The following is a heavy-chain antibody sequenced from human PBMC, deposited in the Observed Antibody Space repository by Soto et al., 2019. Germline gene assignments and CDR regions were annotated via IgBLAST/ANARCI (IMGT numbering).Heavy chain of an antibody. J-gene: IGHJ4*02. CDR3: ARGRRGPRVPPHFDY. V-gene: IGHV1-8*01. Sequence: GVSVKVSCKASGYTFTSYDINWVRQATGQGLEWMGWMNPNSGNTGYAQKFQGRVTMTRNTSISTAYMELSSLRSEDTAVYYCARGRRGPRVPPHFDYWGQGTLVTVSS. CDR1: GYTFTSYD. CDR2: MNPNSGNT. D-gene: IGHD1-1*01.